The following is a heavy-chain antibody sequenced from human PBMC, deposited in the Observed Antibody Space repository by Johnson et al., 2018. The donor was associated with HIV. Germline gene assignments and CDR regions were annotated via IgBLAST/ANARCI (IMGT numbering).Heavy chain of an antibody. J-gene: IGHJ3*02. CDR1: GFTFSSYA. CDR3: ARYLTEKTPNAFDI. V-gene: IGHV3-30*14. Sequence: VQVVESGGGVVQPGRSLRLSCAASGFTFSSYAMHWVRQAPGKGLEWVAVIYSGGSTYYADSVKGRFTISRDNSKNTLYLQMNSLRAEDTAVYYCARYLTEKTPNAFDIWGQGTMVTVSS. CDR2: IYSGGST. D-gene: IGHD2-15*01.